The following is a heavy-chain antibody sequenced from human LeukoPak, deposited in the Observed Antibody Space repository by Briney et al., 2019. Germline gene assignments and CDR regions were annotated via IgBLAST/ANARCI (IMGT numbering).Heavy chain of an antibody. J-gene: IGHJ6*03. Sequence: SETLSLTCTVSGGSISSYYWSWIRQSPVKGLEWIGYIFPSGSAYYNPSLEGRVTISLDTSENQFSMRLNSVTAADTAVYYCARRNHYFYYMDVWGKGTTVTVSS. CDR3: ARRNHYFYYMDV. CDR2: IFPSGSA. CDR1: GGSISSYY. V-gene: IGHV4-4*09.